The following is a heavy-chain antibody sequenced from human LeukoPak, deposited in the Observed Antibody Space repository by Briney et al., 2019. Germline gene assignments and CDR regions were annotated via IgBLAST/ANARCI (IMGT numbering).Heavy chain of an antibody. CDR3: AKDGDDIVVVPAAIGPDY. CDR2: INSDGSST. Sequence: GRSLRLSCAASGFTLRNYWMHWVRQAPGKGLVWVSRINSDGSSTSYVDSVKGRFTISRDNAKNTLYLQMNSLRAEDTAVYYCAKDGDDIVVVPAAIGPDYWGQGTLVTVSS. CDR1: GFTLRNYW. D-gene: IGHD2-2*01. J-gene: IGHJ4*02. V-gene: IGHV3-74*01.